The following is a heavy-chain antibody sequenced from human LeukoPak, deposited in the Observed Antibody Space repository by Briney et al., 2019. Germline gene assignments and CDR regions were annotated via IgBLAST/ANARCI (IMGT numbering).Heavy chain of an antibody. V-gene: IGHV4-38-2*01. J-gene: IGHJ4*02. Sequence: GSLRLSCAASGFTFSDYYMSWIRQAPGKGLGWMGSIYYSGSTYYNPSIKRGVTISVDTTQNQSSLKLSTVPAADTAGDYCSRAQYYLSSYASLDYWGQGTLVTVSS. CDR2: IYYSGST. D-gene: IGHD3-16*01. CDR3: SRAQYYLSSYASLDY. CDR1: GFTFSDYY.